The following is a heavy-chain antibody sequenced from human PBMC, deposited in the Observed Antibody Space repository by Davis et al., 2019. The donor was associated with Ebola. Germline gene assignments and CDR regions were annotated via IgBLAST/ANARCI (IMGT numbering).Heavy chain of an antibody. CDR1: GYSFTSYW. J-gene: IGHJ3*02. CDR3: ARQENYYDSSGYSNDAFDI. V-gene: IGHV5-51*01. CDR2: IYPGDSDT. Sequence: KVSCKGSGYSFTSYWIGWVRQMPGKGLEWMGIIYPGDSDTRYSPSFQGQVTISADKSISTAYLQWSSLKASDTAMYYCARQENYYDSSGYSNDAFDIWGQGTMVTVSS. D-gene: IGHD3-22*01.